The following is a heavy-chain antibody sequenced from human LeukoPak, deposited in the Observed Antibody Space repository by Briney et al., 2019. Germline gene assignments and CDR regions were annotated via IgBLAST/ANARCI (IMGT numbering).Heavy chain of an antibody. CDR2: INRDGRST. CDR1: GFTFSTYW. Sequence: GSPLRHSCAASGFTFSTYWMHWVRQATGKRLVWISRINRDGRSTRYADSVKGRFTISRDNAKNTLYLQMNSLRAEDTAVYYCAREDRIPARNSNWFDPWGQGTLVNVSS. J-gene: IGHJ5*02. D-gene: IGHD6-6*01. CDR3: AREDRIPARNSNWFDP. V-gene: IGHV3-74*01.